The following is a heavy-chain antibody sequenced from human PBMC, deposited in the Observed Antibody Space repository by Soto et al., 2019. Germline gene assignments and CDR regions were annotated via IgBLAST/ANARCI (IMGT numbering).Heavy chain of an antibody. CDR2: ITDTGGDS. CDR3: ARASGESYPGSRVFDS. J-gene: IGHJ4*02. Sequence: GGSRRLSCAASGFTFSSNAMSWVRQAPGKGLEWVSVITDTGGDSLYADSVKGRFTISRDNSKNTLYLQMSSLRAEDTAIYYCARASGESYPGSRVFDSWGQGTRVTVSS. V-gene: IGHV3-23*01. CDR1: GFTFSSNA. D-gene: IGHD3-10*01.